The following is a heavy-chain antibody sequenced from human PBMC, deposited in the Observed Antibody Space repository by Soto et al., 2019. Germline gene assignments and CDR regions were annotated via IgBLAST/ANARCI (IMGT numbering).Heavy chain of an antibody. V-gene: IGHV5-51*01. CDR2: IFPRDSDT. D-gene: IGHD1-26*01. CDR3: AHSIEGGPMDV. Sequence: GESLKISCQGSGYTFSNHWINWVRLVPGKGLEWMGIIFPRDSDTRYSPSLQGQVIISVDKSTNTAYLQWTRLTASDTAIYYCAHSIEGGPMDVWGQGTTVTVSS. J-gene: IGHJ6*02. CDR1: GYTFSNHW.